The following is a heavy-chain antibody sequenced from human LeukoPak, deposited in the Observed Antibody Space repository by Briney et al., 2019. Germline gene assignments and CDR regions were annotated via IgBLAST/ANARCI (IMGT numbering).Heavy chain of an antibody. Sequence: SETLSLTCTVSGGSISSYYWSWIRQPAGKGLEWIGRIYTSGSTNYNPSLKSRVTISVDTSKNQFSLKLSSVTAADTAVYYCARGYDSSGYLYYYYYMDVWGKGTTVTVSS. J-gene: IGHJ6*03. CDR1: GGSISSYY. CDR2: IYTSGST. V-gene: IGHV4-4*07. CDR3: ARGYDSSGYLYYYYYMDV. D-gene: IGHD3-22*01.